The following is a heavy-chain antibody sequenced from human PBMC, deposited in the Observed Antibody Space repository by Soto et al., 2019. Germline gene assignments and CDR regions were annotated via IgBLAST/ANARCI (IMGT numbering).Heavy chain of an antibody. CDR1: GGSVSSGSYY. Sequence: QVQLQESGPGLVKPSETLSLTCTVSGGSVSSGSYYWSWIRQPPGKGLEWIGYIYYSGSTNYNPSLKRRVTISVDTSKNQLSLKPSSVTATATAVYYCARDQDSSMYVWGQGTTVTVSS. J-gene: IGHJ6*02. V-gene: IGHV4-61*01. CDR3: ARDQDSSMYV. D-gene: IGHD3-22*01. CDR2: IYYSGST.